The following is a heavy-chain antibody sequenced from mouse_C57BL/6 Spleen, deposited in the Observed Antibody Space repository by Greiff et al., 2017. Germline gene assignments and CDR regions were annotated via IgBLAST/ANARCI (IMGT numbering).Heavy chain of an antibody. CDR1: GFNIKDYY. D-gene: IGHD1-1*01. Sequence: VHVKQSGAELVKPGASVKLSCTASGFNIKDYYMHWVKQRTEQGLEWIGRIDPEDGETKYAPKFQGKATITADTSSNTAYLQLSSLTSEDTAVYYCATYYYGSSYEFAYWGQGTLVTVSA. CDR3: ATYYYGSSYEFAY. V-gene: IGHV14-2*01. CDR2: IDPEDGET. J-gene: IGHJ3*01.